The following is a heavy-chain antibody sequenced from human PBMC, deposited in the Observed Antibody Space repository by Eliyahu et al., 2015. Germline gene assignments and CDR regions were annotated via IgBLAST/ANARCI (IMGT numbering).Heavy chain of an antibody. CDR3: TRVLAVAVDY. D-gene: IGHD6-19*01. Sequence: EVQLVESGGGLVQPGRSLRLSCTASGFTFADSAMSWVRQAPGKGLEWVGFIGSKTSGGTTEYAASVKGRFTISRNDSKSIAYLQMNSLKTEDTAVYFCTRVLAVAVDYWGQGTLVTVSS. J-gene: IGHJ4*02. CDR2: IGSKTSGGTT. CDR1: GFTFADSA. V-gene: IGHV3-49*04.